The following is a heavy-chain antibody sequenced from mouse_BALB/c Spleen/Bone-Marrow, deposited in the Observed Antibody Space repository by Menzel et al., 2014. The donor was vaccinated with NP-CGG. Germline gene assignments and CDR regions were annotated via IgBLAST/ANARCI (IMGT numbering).Heavy chain of an antibody. J-gene: IGHJ2*01. V-gene: IGHV14-3*02. D-gene: IGHD2-2*01. CDR3: ASYVYGYFFVY. CDR2: IDPANGNT. CDR1: GFNIKDTY. Sequence: EVQGVESGAELVKPGASVKLSCTASGFNIKDTYMHWVKQRPEQGLEWIGRIDPANGNTKYDPKFQGKATITADTSSNTAYLQLSSLTSEDTAVYYCASYVYGYFFVYWGQGTTLTVSS.